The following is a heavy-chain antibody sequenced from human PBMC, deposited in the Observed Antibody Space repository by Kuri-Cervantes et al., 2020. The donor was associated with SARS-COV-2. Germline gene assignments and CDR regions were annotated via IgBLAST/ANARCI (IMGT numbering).Heavy chain of an antibody. CDR1: GSTFSISW. CDR2: INQDGSEK. CDR3: ARGTLVPYYYDALDV. J-gene: IGHJ6*02. V-gene: IGHV3-7*04. D-gene: IGHD3-3*01. Sequence: GESLKISCATSGSTFSISWMTWVRQAPGKGLEWVANINQDGSEKSYVDSVKGRFTISRDNAKNSLYLQMNSLRAEDTAVYYCARGTLVPYYYDALDVWGQGTTVTVSS.